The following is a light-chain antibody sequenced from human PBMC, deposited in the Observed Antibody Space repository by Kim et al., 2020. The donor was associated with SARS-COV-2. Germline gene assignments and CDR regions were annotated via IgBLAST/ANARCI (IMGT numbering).Light chain of an antibody. V-gene: IGKV3-20*01. CDR3: QHYGSSPWT. CDR1: ESVSTHF. J-gene: IGKJ1*01. CDR2: GAF. Sequence: EIVLTQSPGTLSLSPGERGTLSCRASESVSTHFLAWYQQKPGEAPRLLIYGAFNRATGIPDRFSGSGSGTDFTLTISRLEPEDFAVYYCQHYGSSPWTFGQGTKVDIK.